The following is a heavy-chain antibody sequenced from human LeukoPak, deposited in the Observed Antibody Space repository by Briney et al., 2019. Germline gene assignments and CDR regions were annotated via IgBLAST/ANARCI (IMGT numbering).Heavy chain of an antibody. CDR3: AKPHYSGSGSHSREDY. CDR1: GFIFNNYA. CDR2: ISWNSGSI. Sequence: GGSLRLSCAGSGFIFNNYAMHWVRQPPGKGLEWVSGISWNSGSIDYADSVKGRFTISRDNAKNTLYLQMNSLRAEDTAVYYCAKPHYSGSGSHSREDYWGQGTLVTVSS. D-gene: IGHD3-10*01. V-gene: IGHV3-9*01. J-gene: IGHJ4*02.